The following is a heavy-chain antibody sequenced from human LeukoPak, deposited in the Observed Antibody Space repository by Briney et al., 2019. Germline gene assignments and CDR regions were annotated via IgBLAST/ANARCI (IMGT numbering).Heavy chain of an antibody. CDR1: GGSFSDYY. CDR3: ARERSFGFMVRGGSYGMDV. Sequence: SETLSLTCAVYGGSFSDYYWSWIRQPPGKGLEWIGEINHSGSTNYNPSLKSRVTISVDTSKNQFSLKLSSVTTADTAVYYCARERSFGFMVRGGSYGMDVWGQGTTVTVSS. D-gene: IGHD3-10*01. CDR2: INHSGST. J-gene: IGHJ6*02. V-gene: IGHV4-34*01.